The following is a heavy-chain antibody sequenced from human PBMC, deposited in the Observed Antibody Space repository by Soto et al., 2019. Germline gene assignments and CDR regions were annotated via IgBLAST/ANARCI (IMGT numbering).Heavy chain of an antibody. CDR1: GFTFSSYA. CDR3: ARDLKKVVRGIDY. CDR2: MSFDGYDK. Sequence: QVQLVESGGGVVQPGRSLRLSCAASGFTFSSYAMHWVRQAPGKGLEWVAAMSFDGYDKYYADSVKGRFTISRDNSMDTLYLQMTSRRAEDTAVYYCARDLKKVVRGIDYWGQGTLVTVSS. V-gene: IGHV3-30*04. D-gene: IGHD3-10*01. J-gene: IGHJ4*02.